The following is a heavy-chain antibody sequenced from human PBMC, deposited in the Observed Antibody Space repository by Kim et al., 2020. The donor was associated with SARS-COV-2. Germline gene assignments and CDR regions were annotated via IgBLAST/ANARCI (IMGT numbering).Heavy chain of an antibody. CDR2: IWYDGSNK. J-gene: IGHJ4*02. V-gene: IGHV3-33*08. Sequence: GGSLRLSCAASGFTFSSYGMHWVRQAPGKGLEWVAVIWYDGSNKYYADSVKGRFTISRDNSKNTLYLQMNSLRAEDTAVYYCARELGYGSGGSCYSEGYFDYWGQGTLVTVSS. CDR3: ARELGYGSGGSCYSEGYFDY. D-gene: IGHD2-15*01. CDR1: GFTFSSYG.